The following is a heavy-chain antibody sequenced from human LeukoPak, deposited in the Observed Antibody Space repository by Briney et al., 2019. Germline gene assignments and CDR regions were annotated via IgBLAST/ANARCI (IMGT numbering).Heavy chain of an antibody. CDR3: ASKPVLPASQGHYRHP. CDR2: IFDRAIN. V-gene: IGHV4-59*02. CDR1: VTSVSTHC. Sequence: PTKTPSLACTFSVTSVSTHCGRWTRRPGGKGMGWIRNIFDRAINNSHSSYHSPLQSRVTMSIDTSKNQVSLNLTSVTAADTAVYYCASKPVLPASQGHYRHPWGQKTVVTVP. D-gene: IGHD2-2*01. J-gene: IGHJ5*02.